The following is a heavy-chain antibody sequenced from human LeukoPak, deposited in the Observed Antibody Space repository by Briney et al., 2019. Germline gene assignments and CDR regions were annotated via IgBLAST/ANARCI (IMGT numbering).Heavy chain of an antibody. CDR2: LSGDSTIT. Sequence: GGSLRLSCAASGFTFNTYDMHWVRQAPGKGLEWVSTLSGDSTITYYADSVKGRFTISRDNSKNTLYLQMSSLRDEDTAVYYCAKDRDISSARAGSAFDYWGQGTLVTVSS. V-gene: IGHV3-23*01. CDR3: AKDRDISSARAGSAFDY. J-gene: IGHJ4*02. CDR1: GFTFNTYD. D-gene: IGHD6-19*01.